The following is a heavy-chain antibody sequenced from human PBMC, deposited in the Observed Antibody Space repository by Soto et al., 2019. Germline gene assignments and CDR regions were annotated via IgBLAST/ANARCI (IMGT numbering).Heavy chain of an antibody. CDR3: ARDHFTIFGVVPDY. J-gene: IGHJ4*02. Sequence: ASVKVSCKASGYTFTSYAMHWVRQAPGQRLEWMGWINAGNGNTKYSQKFQGRVTITRDTSASTAYMELSSLRSEDTAVYYCARDHFTIFGVVPDYWGQGTLVTVTS. V-gene: IGHV1-3*01. CDR2: INAGNGNT. CDR1: GYTFTSYA. D-gene: IGHD3-3*01.